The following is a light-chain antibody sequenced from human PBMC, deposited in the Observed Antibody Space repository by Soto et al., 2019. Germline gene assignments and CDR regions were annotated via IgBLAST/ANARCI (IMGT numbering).Light chain of an antibody. J-gene: IGKJ3*01. CDR3: QQYGSSLFT. Sequence: EIVLTQSPGTLSLSPGERATLSCRASQSVSSKYLAWYQQKPGQAPRVLIYGTSIRASGVPERFSGGGYGTDCTLTITRLEPEDFAVYYCQQYGSSLFTFGPGTKVDFK. V-gene: IGKV3-20*01. CDR1: QSVSSKY. CDR2: GTS.